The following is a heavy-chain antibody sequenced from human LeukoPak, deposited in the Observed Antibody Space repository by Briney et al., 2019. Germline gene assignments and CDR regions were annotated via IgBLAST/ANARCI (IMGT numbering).Heavy chain of an antibody. J-gene: IGHJ6*03. V-gene: IGHV3-66*01. CDR3: ARGAYSSSWWDRLGYYMDV. Sequence: GGSLRLSCAASGFTFSSYEMNWVRQAPGKGLEWVSVIYSGGSTYYADSVKGRFSISRDNSKNTLYLQMNSLRAEDTAVYYCARGAYSSSWWDRLGYYMDVWGKGTTVTISS. D-gene: IGHD6-13*01. CDR1: GFTFSSYE. CDR2: IYSGGST.